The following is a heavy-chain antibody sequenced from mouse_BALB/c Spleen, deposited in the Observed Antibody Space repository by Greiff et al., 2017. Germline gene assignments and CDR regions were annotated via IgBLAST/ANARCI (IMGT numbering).Heavy chain of an antibody. V-gene: IGHV1-54*01. CDR1: GYAFTNYL. Sequence: VQLVESGAELVRPGTSVKVSCKASGYAFTNYLIEWVKQRPGQGLEWIGVINPGSGGTNYNEKFKGKATLTADKSSSTAYMQLSSLTSDDSAVYFCARAYDYAWFAYWGQGTLVTVSA. D-gene: IGHD2-4*01. CDR3: ARAYDYAWFAY. J-gene: IGHJ3*01. CDR2: INPGSGGT.